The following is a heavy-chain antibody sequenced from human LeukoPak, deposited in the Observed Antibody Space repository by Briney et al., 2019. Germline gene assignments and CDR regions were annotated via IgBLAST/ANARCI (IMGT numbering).Heavy chain of an antibody. D-gene: IGHD3-3*01. Sequence: GGSLRLSCTTSGFILDNYALSWVRQAPGKGLEWVGFIRSKASGGTTEYDASVEGRFIISRDESKSIAYLQMNSLKTEDTAIYYCFYDFGNYWGRGTLVTVSS. V-gene: IGHV3-49*04. CDR3: FYDFGNY. CDR2: IRSKASGGTT. J-gene: IGHJ4*02. CDR1: GFILDNYA.